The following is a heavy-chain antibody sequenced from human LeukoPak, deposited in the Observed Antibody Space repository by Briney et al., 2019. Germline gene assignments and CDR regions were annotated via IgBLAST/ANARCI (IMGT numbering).Heavy chain of an antibody. CDR2: ISSSSSYI. D-gene: IGHD5-12*01. V-gene: IGHV3-21*01. CDR3: AKGGGYEAQYYYYYLDV. CDR1: GFTFSSYS. J-gene: IGHJ6*03. Sequence: GGSLRLSCAASGFTFSSYSMNWVRQAPGKGLEWVSSISSSSSYIYYADSVKGRFTISRDNSKDTLYLQMKSLRAEDTAVCYCAKGGGYEAQYYYYYLDVWGKGTTVTISS.